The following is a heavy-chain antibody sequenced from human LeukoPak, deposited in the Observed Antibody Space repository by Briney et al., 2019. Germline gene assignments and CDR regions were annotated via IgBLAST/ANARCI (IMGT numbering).Heavy chain of an antibody. J-gene: IGHJ3*02. CDR2: ISAYNGNT. CDR3: ARDYYGSGSYFLTAFDI. CDR1: GYTFTSYG. D-gene: IGHD3-10*01. V-gene: IGHV1-18*04. Sequence: ASVKVSCKAPGYTFTSYGISWVRQAPGQGLEWMGWISAYNGNTNYAQKLQGRVTMTTDTSTSTAYMELRSLRSDDTAVYYCARDYYGSGSYFLTAFDIWGQGTMVTVSS.